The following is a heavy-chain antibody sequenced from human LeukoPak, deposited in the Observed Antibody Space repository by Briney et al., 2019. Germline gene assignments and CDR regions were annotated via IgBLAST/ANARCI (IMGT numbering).Heavy chain of an antibody. J-gene: IGHJ5*02. CDR1: GHFFSSDSF. D-gene: IGHD6-6*01. CDR2: IHERGST. Sequence: PSETLSLTCGVSGHFFSSDSFWGWIRQPPGQGLEWIGSIHERGSTFYNPSLKSRVAISIDTSKNQFSLNVNSVTAADTAVYYCARASRPSNSWFDPWGQGTVVTVSS. V-gene: IGHV4-38-2*01. CDR3: ARASRPSNSWFDP.